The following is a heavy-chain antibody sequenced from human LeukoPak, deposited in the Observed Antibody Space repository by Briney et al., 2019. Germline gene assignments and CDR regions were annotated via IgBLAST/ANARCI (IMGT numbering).Heavy chain of an antibody. D-gene: IGHD3-22*01. CDR3: ASQRGTDYYDSSGYFDAFDI. Sequence: PGGSLRLSCAASGFTLSSYEMNWVRQAPGKGLEWVSYISSSGSTIYYADSVKGRFTISRDNAKNSLYLQMNSLRAEDTAVYCCASQRGTDYYDSSGYFDAFDIWGQGTMVTVSS. J-gene: IGHJ3*02. V-gene: IGHV3-48*03. CDR2: ISSSGSTI. CDR1: GFTLSSYE.